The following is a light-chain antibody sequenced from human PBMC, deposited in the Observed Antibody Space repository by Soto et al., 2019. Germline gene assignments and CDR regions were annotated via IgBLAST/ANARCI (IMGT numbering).Light chain of an antibody. Sequence: DVVLPPIPLSSPVTVGQSAPFSCRSSQSLLHDDGLTYLSWFHQRPGQPPRLLIYRVSNRFSGVPDRIRGGGAGSDFSLKVNRVEAEVVGFYYWMQAKHYRRYPFGKGTKLDIK. J-gene: IGKJ2*01. CDR1: QSLLHDDGLTY. CDR3: MQAKHYRRYP. CDR2: RVS. V-gene: IGKV2-24*01.